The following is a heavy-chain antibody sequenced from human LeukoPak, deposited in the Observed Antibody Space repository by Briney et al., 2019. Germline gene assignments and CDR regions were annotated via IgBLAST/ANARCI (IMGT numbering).Heavy chain of an antibody. CDR3: ARQAISGYDPPPFDS. V-gene: IGHV4-39*01. D-gene: IGHD5-12*01. J-gene: IGHJ4*02. CDR2: LYYSGST. Sequence: SETLSLTCTVSGGSISSSTYYWGWIRQPPGTGLEWIGNLYYSGSTYYNPSLKSRVTISVDTSKNHFSLKLSSVTAADTAVNYCARQAISGYDPPPFDSWGQGTLVTVSS. CDR1: GGSISSSTYY.